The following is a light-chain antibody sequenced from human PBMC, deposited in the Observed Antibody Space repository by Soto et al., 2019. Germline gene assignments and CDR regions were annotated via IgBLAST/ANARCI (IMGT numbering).Light chain of an antibody. J-gene: IGKJ4*01. CDR3: QQSSNWPT. CDR1: QYISTY. Sequence: DIQITQSPSSLSPFLLDILTITCRASQYISTYLNWYQQKPGKAPKLLIYDASNRATGIPARFSGSGSGTDFTLTISSLETEDFAVYYRQQSSNWPTFGGGTKVDI. CDR2: DAS. V-gene: IGKV1-39*01.